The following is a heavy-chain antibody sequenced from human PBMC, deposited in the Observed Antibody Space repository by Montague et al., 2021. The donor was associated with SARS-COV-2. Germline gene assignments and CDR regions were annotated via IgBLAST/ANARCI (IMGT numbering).Heavy chain of an antibody. CDR3: MTHNDILPGYTWFDP. CDR2: LYYNGNX. D-gene: IGHD3-9*01. V-gene: IGHV4-39*01. J-gene: IGHJ5*02. CDR1: GGSISRSTSY. Sequence: SETLSLTCTVSGGSISRSTSYWGWIRQPPGKGLEWIGCLYYNGNXYYEPSLKSRVTISSDTSKNHFSLRLHSVTPADTAMYYCMTHNDILPGYTWFDPWGQGTLVTVSS.